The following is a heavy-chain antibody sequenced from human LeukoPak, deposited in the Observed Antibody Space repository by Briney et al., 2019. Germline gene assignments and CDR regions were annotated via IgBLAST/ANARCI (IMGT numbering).Heavy chain of an antibody. CDR1: GFTFDDYA. D-gene: IGHD6-19*01. CDR2: ISWNSGSI. J-gene: IGHJ4*02. Sequence: GGSLRLSCAASGFTFDDYAMHWVRQAPGKGLEWVSGISWNSGSIGYADSVKGRFTISRDNAKNSLYLQMNGLRAEDTALYYCAKDKDSSGWGLPDYWGQGTLVTVSS. CDR3: AKDKDSSGWGLPDY. V-gene: IGHV3-9*01.